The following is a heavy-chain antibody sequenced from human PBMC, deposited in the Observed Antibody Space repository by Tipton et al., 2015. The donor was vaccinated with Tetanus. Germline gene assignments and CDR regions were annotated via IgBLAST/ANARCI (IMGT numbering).Heavy chain of an antibody. J-gene: IGHJ2*01. Sequence: QLVQSGAEVKKPGESLKISCKGSGYSFNIYWIAWVRQMPGKGLEWMGIIYPDDSDTRYSPSFQGQVTISADKFISTAYLQWSSLQASDTAIYYCARRLGPYTGDHIWHFDVWGRGTLVTVSS. CDR2: IYPDDSDT. CDR3: ARRLGPYTGDHIWHFDV. D-gene: IGHD3-16*01. V-gene: IGHV5-51*01. CDR1: GYSFNIYW.